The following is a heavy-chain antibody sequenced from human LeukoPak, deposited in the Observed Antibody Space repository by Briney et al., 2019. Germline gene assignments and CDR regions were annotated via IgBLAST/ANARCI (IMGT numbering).Heavy chain of an antibody. V-gene: IGHV1-24*01. CDR1: GYTLTELS. CDR2: FDPEDGET. D-gene: IGHD3-10*01. CDR3: ANSGYYYGSGDGYYFDY. J-gene: IGHJ4*02. Sequence: GSVKVSCKVSGYTLTELSMHWVRQAPGKGLEWMGGFDPEDGETIYAQKFQGRVTMTEDTSTDTAYMVLSSLRSEDTAMYYCANSGYYYGSGDGYYFDYWGQGTLVTVSS.